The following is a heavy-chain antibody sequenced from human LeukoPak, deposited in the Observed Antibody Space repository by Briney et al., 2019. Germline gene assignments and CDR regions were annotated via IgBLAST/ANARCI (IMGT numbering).Heavy chain of an antibody. V-gene: IGHV3-23*01. Sequence: GGSLRLSCAASGFTFRNFAMSWVRQAPGKGLEWVSGLSHGGTRTFYAASVKGRLTISRDHSNSTLFLQMDNLRVDETATYYCAKDIELFMSWGQGTLVIVSS. CDR2: LSHGGTRT. CDR1: GFTFRNFA. CDR3: AKDIELFMS. D-gene: IGHD1-26*01. J-gene: IGHJ5*02.